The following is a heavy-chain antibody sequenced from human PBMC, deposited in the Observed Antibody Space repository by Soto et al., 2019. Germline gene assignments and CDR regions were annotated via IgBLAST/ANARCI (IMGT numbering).Heavy chain of an antibody. D-gene: IGHD2-2*01. CDR2: ISGSGGST. J-gene: IGHJ5*02. CDR1: GFTFSSYA. CDR3: AKDRERYQLWSGFDP. Sequence: GGSLRLSCAASGFTFSSYAMSWVRQAPGKGLEWVSAISGSGGSTYYADSVKGRLTISRDNSKNTLYLQMNSLRAEDTAVYYCAKDRERYQLWSGFDPWGQGTLVTVSS. V-gene: IGHV3-23*01.